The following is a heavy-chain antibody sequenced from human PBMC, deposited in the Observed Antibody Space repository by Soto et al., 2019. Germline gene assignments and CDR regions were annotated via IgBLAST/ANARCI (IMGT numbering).Heavy chain of an antibody. D-gene: IGHD3-3*01. CDR1: GFTFSSYG. CDR3: AKDQKAIFGVVTPNDAFDI. V-gene: IGHV3-30*18. J-gene: IGHJ3*02. CDR2: ISYDGSNK. Sequence: QVQLVESGGGVVQPGRSLRLSCAASGFTFSSYGMHWVRQAPGKGLEWVAVISYDGSNKYYADSVKGRFTISRDNSKNTLYLQMNSLRAEDTAVYYCAKDQKAIFGVVTPNDAFDIWGQGTMVTVSS.